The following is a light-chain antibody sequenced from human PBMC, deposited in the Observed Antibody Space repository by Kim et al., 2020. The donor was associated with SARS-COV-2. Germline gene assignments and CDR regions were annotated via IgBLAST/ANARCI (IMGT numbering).Light chain of an antibody. CDR3: QQYDTSWT. CDR1: RSIVSW. CDR2: QTS. Sequence: SAWVVGRVSISCRASRSIVSWLAWYQQHSGKAPSLLIYQTSRLKSGVPSRFCGSGSGTEFTLAISSLQPEDFATYYCQQYDTSWTFGQETKVYIK. J-gene: IGKJ1*01. V-gene: IGKV1-5*03.